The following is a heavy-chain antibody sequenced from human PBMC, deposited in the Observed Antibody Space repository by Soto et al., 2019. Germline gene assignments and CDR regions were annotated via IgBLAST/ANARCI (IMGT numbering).Heavy chain of an antibody. V-gene: IGHV4-31*03. D-gene: IGHD4-17*01. CDR2: IYYSGST. CDR1: GGSISSGGYY. J-gene: IGHJ4*02. CDR3: ARALDYGDYTSGPPDY. Sequence: SETLSLTCTVSGGSISSGGYYWSWIRQHPGKGLEWIGYIYYSGSTYYNPSLKSRVTISVDTSKNQFSLKLSSVTAADTAVYYCARALDYGDYTSGPPDYWGQGTLVTVSS.